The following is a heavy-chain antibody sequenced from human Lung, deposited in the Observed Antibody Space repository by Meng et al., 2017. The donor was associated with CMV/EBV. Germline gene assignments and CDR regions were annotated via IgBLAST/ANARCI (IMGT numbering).Heavy chain of an antibody. CDR1: GYTFTSYY. CDR2: INPSGGST. Sequence: ASVKVSCKASGYTFTSYYMHWVRQAPGQGLEWMGIINPSGGSTSYAQKFQGRVTMTRDTSTSTVYMELSSLRSEDTAVYYRARDRERGYSYGIIDYWGQGTLVTVSS. J-gene: IGHJ4*02. V-gene: IGHV1-46*01. CDR3: ARDRERGYSYGIIDY. D-gene: IGHD5-18*01.